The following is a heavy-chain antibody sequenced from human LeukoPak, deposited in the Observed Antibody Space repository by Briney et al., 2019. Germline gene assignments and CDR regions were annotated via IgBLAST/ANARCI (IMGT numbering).Heavy chain of an antibody. CDR3: ARYSGNYRGAGAEYFQH. J-gene: IGHJ1*01. Sequence: SETLSLTCTVSGGSISSSNYYWGWIRQPPGKGLEWIGSIYYSGSTYYNPSLKSRVTISVDTSKNQFSLKLSSVTAADTAVYYCARYSGNYRGAGAEYFQHWGQGTLVTVSS. D-gene: IGHD1-26*01. CDR1: GGSISSSNYY. V-gene: IGHV4-39*01. CDR2: IYYSGST.